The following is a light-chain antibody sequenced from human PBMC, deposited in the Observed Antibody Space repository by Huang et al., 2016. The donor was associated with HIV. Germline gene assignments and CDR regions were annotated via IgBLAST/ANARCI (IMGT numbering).Light chain of an antibody. CDR3: QQYNNWHYT. Sequence: EIVMTQPPATLSVSPGERATLTCRASQSVSSNLDWYQQKPGQAHRILIYGASTRATCIPARFSGSGSGTQFTLTISRLQSEDFAVYYCQQYNNWHYTFGQETKLEIK. CDR1: QSVSSN. CDR2: GAS. V-gene: IGKV3-15*01. J-gene: IGKJ2*01.